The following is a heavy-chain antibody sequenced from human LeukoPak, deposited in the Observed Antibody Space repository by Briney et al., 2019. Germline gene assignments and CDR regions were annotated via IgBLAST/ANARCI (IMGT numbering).Heavy chain of an antibody. CDR1: GFTFYSYS. J-gene: IGHJ4*02. V-gene: IGHV3-21*01. CDR3: AREGPDLDHDYGDYGRFFHY. Sequence: PGGSLRHSFADSGFTFYSYSTNWVRQAPGKGLEWVSSISSSSSYIYYADSVKGRFTISRDNAKNSLYLQMNNLRAEDTAVYYCAREGPDLDHDYGDYGRFFHYWGQGTLLSVSS. D-gene: IGHD4-17*01. CDR2: ISSSSSYI.